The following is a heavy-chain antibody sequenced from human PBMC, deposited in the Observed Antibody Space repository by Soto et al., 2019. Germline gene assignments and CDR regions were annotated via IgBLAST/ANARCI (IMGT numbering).Heavy chain of an antibody. V-gene: IGHV3-33*01. Sequence: QVQLVESGGGVVQPGRSLTLSCAASGFIFSSYGMHWVRQAPGKGLQWVAVIWYAGSNTYYADSVQGRFTISRDNSKNTLYLQMNSLRAEDTAVYYCARGLRAAAGRDYFQYWGQGTLVTVSS. CDR3: ARGLRAAAGRDYFQY. D-gene: IGHD6-13*01. CDR1: GFIFSSYG. CDR2: IWYAGSNT. J-gene: IGHJ1*01.